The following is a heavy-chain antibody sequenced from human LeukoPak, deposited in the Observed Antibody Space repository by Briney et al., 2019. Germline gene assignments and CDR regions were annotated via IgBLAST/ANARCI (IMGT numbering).Heavy chain of an antibody. CDR2: IRQDGSEK. V-gene: IGHV3-7*01. J-gene: IGHJ4*01. D-gene: IGHD6-13*01. CDR1: GFTFTDYW. CDR3: ARDGTAAGLYFDL. Sequence: GGSLRLSCEVSGFTFTDYWMNWVRQAPGKGPEWMASIRQDGSEKTYVDSVKGRFTISRDNTKNSLSLQLNGLRAEDTAVYYCARDGTAAGLYFDLWGQGTLVTVSS.